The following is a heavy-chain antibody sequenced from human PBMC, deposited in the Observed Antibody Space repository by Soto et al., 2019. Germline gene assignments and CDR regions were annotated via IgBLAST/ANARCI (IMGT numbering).Heavy chain of an antibody. J-gene: IGHJ4*01. V-gene: IGHV3-30-3*01. CDR1: GFTFSSYA. Sequence: QVQLVESGGGVVQPGRSLRLSCAASGFTFSSYAMHWVRRAPGKGLEWMAVMSYDGSNKYYADSVKGRFTISRDNSKNTLYLQMNSLGHEDTALYYCARDGGAYWGHGTLVIVSS. D-gene: IGHD3-16*01. CDR2: MSYDGSNK. CDR3: ARDGGAY.